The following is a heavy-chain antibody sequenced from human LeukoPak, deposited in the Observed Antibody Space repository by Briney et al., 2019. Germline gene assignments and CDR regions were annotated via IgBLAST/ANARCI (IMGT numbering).Heavy chain of an antibody. CDR2: IYYSGST. J-gene: IGHJ6*03. V-gene: IGHV4-39*07. Sequence: SETLSLTCTVSGGSISSSSYYWGWICQPPGKGLEWIGSIYYSGSTYYNPSLKSRVTISVDTSKNQFSLKLSSVTAADTAVYYCARVIAVAGTFLDYYYYMDVWGKGTTVTVSS. CDR1: GGSISSSSYY. CDR3: ARVIAVAGTFLDYYYYMDV. D-gene: IGHD6-19*01.